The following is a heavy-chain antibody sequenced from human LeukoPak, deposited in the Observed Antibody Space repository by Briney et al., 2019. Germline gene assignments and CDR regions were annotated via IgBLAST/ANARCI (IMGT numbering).Heavy chain of an antibody. CDR3: ARDYGSGSYVGY. V-gene: IGHV4-59*12. D-gene: IGHD3-10*01. J-gene: IGHJ4*02. Sequence: PSETLSLTCSVSGGSISGYHWNWIRQPPGKGLEWIGYIYYSGSTNYNPSLKSRVTISVDTSKNQFSLKLSSVTAADTAVYYCARDYGSGSYVGYWGQGTLVTVSS. CDR1: GGSISGYH. CDR2: IYYSGST.